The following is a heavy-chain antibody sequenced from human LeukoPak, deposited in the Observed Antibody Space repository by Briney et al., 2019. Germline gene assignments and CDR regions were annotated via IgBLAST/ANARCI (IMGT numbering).Heavy chain of an antibody. CDR3: TRASITMVRGVVTFDY. Sequence: GGSLRLSCTASGFTFGDYAMSWVRQAPGKGLEWVGFIRSKAYGGTTEYAASVKGRFTISRDDSKSIAYLQMNSLKTEDTAVYYCTRASITMVRGVVTFDYWGQGTLVTVSS. D-gene: IGHD3-10*01. V-gene: IGHV3-49*04. CDR1: GFTFGDYA. J-gene: IGHJ4*02. CDR2: IRSKAYGGTT.